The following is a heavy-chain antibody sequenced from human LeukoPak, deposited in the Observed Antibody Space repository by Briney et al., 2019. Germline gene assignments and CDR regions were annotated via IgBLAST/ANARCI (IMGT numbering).Heavy chain of an antibody. Sequence: SETLSLTCTVSGGPISNYYWSWIRQPPGKGLEWIGSIYHSGSTYYNPSLKSRVTISVDTSKNQFSLKLSSVTAADTAVYYCARATFPYYDSSYAFDIWGQGTMVTVSS. CDR1: GGPISNYY. CDR2: IYHSGST. D-gene: IGHD3-22*01. J-gene: IGHJ3*02. CDR3: ARATFPYYDSSYAFDI. V-gene: IGHV4-38-2*02.